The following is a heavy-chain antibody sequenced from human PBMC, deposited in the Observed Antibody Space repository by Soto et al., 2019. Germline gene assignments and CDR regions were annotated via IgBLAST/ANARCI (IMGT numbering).Heavy chain of an antibody. Sequence: ASVKVSCKAFGYSFTNYNIHWVRQAPGQRLEWMGWIDAGNGYKKYSQKFQGRLTITRDTSATTVYMDLSSLTSEDTAVYFCARENSGSGSCFDYWGQGTLVTVS. D-gene: IGHD3-10*01. CDR2: IDAGNGYK. CDR3: ARENSGSGSCFDY. CDR1: GYSFTNYN. V-gene: IGHV1-3*01. J-gene: IGHJ4*02.